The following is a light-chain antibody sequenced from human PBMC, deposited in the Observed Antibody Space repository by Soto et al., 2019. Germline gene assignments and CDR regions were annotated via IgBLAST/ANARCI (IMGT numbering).Light chain of an antibody. CDR3: AVWDDSLNGWV. CDR1: SSNIGSKT. J-gene: IGLJ3*02. Sequence: QSVLTQPPSASGTPGQRVTISCSGSSSNIGSKTVNWYRQLPGTAPKVVIYSNNQRPSGVPDRFSGSKSGTSASLAISGLQSEDEADYYCAVWDDSLNGWVFGGGTKVTVL. V-gene: IGLV1-44*01. CDR2: SNN.